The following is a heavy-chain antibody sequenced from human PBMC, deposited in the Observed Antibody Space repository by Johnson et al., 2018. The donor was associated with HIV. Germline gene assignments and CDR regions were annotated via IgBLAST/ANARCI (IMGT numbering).Heavy chain of an antibody. CDR1: AFTFSSYA. Sequence: VESGGGVVQPGRSLRLSCVGSAFTFSSYAMHWVRQAPGKGLEWVAVISYDGSNKFYADSVQGRFTISRDKSENTLYLQMNSLRDEDTAVYYCAKDVGNYWPDSFDIWGQGTMVTVSS. D-gene: IGHD3-22*01. J-gene: IGHJ3*02. V-gene: IGHV3-30-3*01. CDR2: ISYDGSNK. CDR3: AKDVGNYWPDSFDI.